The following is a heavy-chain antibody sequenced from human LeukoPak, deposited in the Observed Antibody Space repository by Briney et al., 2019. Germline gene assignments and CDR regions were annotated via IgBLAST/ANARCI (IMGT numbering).Heavy chain of an antibody. J-gene: IGHJ4*01. D-gene: IGHD1-26*01. CDR3: ARASGGWDLDY. CDR2: ITSSGTYI. V-gene: IGHV3-21*01. Sequence: PGRCLRLSCAASGFTFNVFHMKWVRQAPGNGLEWISCITSSGTYITYADSIEGRFTISRDNANNSLYLQMNSLRVDDTALYYCARASGGWDLDYWGHGTLVTVSS. CDR1: GFTFNVFH.